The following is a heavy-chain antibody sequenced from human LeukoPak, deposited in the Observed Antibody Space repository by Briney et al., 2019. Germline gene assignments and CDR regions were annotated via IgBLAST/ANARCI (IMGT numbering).Heavy chain of an antibody. D-gene: IGHD2-2*01. Sequence: GGSLRLSCAASGFTFSSYSMNWVRQAPGKGLEWVSYISSSSSTIYYADSVKGRFTISRDNAKNSLYLQMNSLRAEDTTVYYCARGSGLGQLDYWGQGTLVTVSS. CDR2: ISSSSSTI. J-gene: IGHJ4*02. CDR1: GFTFSSYS. V-gene: IGHV3-48*01. CDR3: ARGSGLGQLDY.